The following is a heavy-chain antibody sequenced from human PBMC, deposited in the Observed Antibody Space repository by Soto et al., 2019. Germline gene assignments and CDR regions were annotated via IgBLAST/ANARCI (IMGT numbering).Heavy chain of an antibody. D-gene: IGHD4-17*01. V-gene: IGHV4-61*05. J-gene: IGHJ4*02. CDR3: ARRYGDYFDF. CDR2: IYYSGGT. Sequence: SETLSLTCTVSGGSISSSRCHWSWIRQPPGKGLEWIGYIYYSGGTNYNPSLKSRVTISVATSKNQFSLKLSSVTAADTAVYYCARRYGDYFDFWGQGTLVTVS. CDR1: GGSISSSRCH.